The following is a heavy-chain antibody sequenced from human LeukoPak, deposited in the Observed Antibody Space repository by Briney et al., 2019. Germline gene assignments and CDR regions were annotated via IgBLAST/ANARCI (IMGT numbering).Heavy chain of an antibody. CDR3: ARQTVKNVDTARFAS. Sequence: KTSETLSLTCAISGGSINNYYWCWIRQPPGKGLEWIGYIYYSGTTNYSPSLNSRVNISLDTAKNQFSLRLSSVTAADTAVYYCARQTVKNVDTARFASWGQGTLVTVSS. V-gene: IGHV4-59*08. CDR2: IYYSGTT. CDR1: GGSINNYY. D-gene: IGHD5-18*01. J-gene: IGHJ4*02.